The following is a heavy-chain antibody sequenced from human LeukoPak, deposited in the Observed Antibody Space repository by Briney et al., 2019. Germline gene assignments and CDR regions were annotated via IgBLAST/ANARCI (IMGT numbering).Heavy chain of an antibody. D-gene: IGHD1-26*01. J-gene: IGHJ3*02. CDR3: ARVEWGAFDI. Sequence: SETLSLTCTVSGGSISSYYWSWIRQPPGKGLEWIGYIYYSGSTNYNPSLKSRVTISVDTSKNQFSLKLSSVTAADTAVYYCARVEWGAFDIWGQGTMVTVSS. CDR1: GGSISSYY. CDR2: IYYSGST. V-gene: IGHV4-59*01.